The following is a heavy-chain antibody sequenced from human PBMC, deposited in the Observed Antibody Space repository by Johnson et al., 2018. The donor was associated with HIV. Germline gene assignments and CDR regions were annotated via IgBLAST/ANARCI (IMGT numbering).Heavy chain of an antibody. V-gene: IGHV3-23*04. CDR2: ISGSGGST. D-gene: IGHD6-19*01. J-gene: IGHJ3*02. CDR1: GFTFSSYA. CDR3: ARLSVAGDAFDI. Sequence: MQLVESGGGLVQPGGSLRLSCAASGFTFSSYAMSWVRQAPGKGLEWVSAISGSGGSTYYADSVKGRFTISRDNSKNTLYLQMNSLRAEDTAVYYCARLSVAGDAFDIWGQGTMVIVSS.